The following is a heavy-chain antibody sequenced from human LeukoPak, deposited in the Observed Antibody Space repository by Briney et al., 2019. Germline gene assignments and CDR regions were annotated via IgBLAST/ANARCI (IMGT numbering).Heavy chain of an antibody. Sequence: SETLSLTCAVYGGSFSGYYWSWIRQPPGKGLEWVGEINHSGSTNYNPSLKSRGTISVDTSKNQFSLKLSSVTAADTAVYYCARGSSPPRLYYYYYMDVWGKGTTVTVSS. V-gene: IGHV4-34*01. CDR3: ARGSSPPRLYYYYYMDV. D-gene: IGHD3-10*01. J-gene: IGHJ6*03. CDR1: GGSFSGYY. CDR2: INHSGST.